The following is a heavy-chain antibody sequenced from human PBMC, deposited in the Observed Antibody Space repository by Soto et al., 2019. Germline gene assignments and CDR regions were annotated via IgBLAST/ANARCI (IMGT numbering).Heavy chain of an antibody. V-gene: IGHV3-21*01. CDR2: ISSSSSYI. CDR3: ARDLRTCSSTSCSFFDY. J-gene: IGHJ4*02. CDR1: GFTFSSYS. Sequence: EVQLVESGGGLVKPGGSLRLSCAASGFTFSSYSMNWVRQAPGKGLEWVSSISSSSSYIYYADSVKGRFTISRDNAKNSLYLQMNSLRAEDTAVYYCARDLRTCSSTSCSFFDYWGQGTLVTVSS. D-gene: IGHD2-2*01.